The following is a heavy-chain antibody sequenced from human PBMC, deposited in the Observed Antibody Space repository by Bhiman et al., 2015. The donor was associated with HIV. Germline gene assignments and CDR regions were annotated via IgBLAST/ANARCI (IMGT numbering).Heavy chain of an antibody. V-gene: IGHV3-21*01. J-gene: IGHJ3*02. Sequence: EVQLVESGGGLVKPGGSLRLSCAASGFTFSSYSMNWVRQAPGKGLEWVSSISSSSSYIYYADSVKGRFTISRDNAKNSLYLQMNSLRAEDTAVYYCARDESHRRYALTVLDIWGQGTMVTVSS. CDR2: ISSSSSYI. D-gene: IGHD1-14*01. CDR3: ARDESHRRYALTVLDI. CDR1: GFTFSSYS.